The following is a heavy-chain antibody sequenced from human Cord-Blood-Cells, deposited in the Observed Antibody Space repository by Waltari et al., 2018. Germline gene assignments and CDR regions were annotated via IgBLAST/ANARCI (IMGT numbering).Heavy chain of an antibody. D-gene: IGHD6-6*01. CDR2: IKQDGSEK. CDR1: GFTFSRYW. CDR3: ARDRSADSSSDY. Sequence: EVQLVESGGGLVQPGGSLRLSCAASGFTFSRYWMSGARQAPGKGLEWVANIKQDGSEKYYVDSVKGRFTISRDNAKNSLYLQMNSLRAEDTAVYYCARDRSADSSSDYWGQGTLVTVSS. V-gene: IGHV3-7*01. J-gene: IGHJ4*02.